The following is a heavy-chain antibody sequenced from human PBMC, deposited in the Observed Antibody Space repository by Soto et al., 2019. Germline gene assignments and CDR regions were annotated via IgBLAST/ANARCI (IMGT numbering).Heavy chain of an antibody. J-gene: IGHJ6*01. D-gene: IGHD6-19*01. Sequence: GSLRLSCAASGFTLSTYGMHWVRQAPGKGLEWVAVVWYDGSNKYYADSVKGRFTVSRDNSKNTLYLQMNSLRAEDTAVYYCARPLEQWQLGFGRGVWGQGSPGTVSS. V-gene: IGHV3-33*01. CDR2: VWYDGSNK. CDR1: GFTLSTYG. CDR3: ARPLEQWQLGFGRGV.